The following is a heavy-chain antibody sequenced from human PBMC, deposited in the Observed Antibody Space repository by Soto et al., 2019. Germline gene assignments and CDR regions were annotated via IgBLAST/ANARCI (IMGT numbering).Heavy chain of an antibody. Sequence: QVQLVQSGAEVKKPGASWKVSSKASGYPFPSNGIGWVGKAPGQGLEWMGWISAYNGNTNYAQKLQGRVTMTTDTSTNTAYMELRSLRSDDTAVYYCARSGVWEPRDYWGQGTLVTVSS. J-gene: IGHJ4*02. V-gene: IGHV1-18*01. CDR3: ARSGVWEPRDY. CDR1: GYPFPSNG. CDR2: ISAYNGNT. D-gene: IGHD1-26*01.